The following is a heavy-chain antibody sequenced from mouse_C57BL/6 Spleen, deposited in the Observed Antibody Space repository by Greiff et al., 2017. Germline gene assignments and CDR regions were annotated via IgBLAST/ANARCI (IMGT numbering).Heavy chain of an antibody. D-gene: IGHD1-1*01. J-gene: IGHJ2*01. CDR1: GYTFTEYT. Sequence: VQLQQSGAELVKPGASVKLSCKASGYTFTEYTIHWVKQRSEQGLEWIGWFYPGSGSINYNEKFKDKATLTADKSSSTAYMELRRLTSEDSAVXFCARHEGRSITTADFNDWGQGTTRTVSS. CDR3: ARHEGRSITTADFND. CDR2: FYPGSGSI. V-gene: IGHV1-62-2*01.